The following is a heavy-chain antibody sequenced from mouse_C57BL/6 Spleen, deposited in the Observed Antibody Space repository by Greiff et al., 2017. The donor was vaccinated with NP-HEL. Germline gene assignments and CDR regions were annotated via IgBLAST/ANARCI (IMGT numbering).Heavy chain of an antibody. Sequence: QVQLQQPGAELVMPGASVKLSCKASGYTFTSYWMHWVKQRPGQGLEWIGEIDPSDSYTNYNQKFKGKSTLTVDKSSSTAYMQLSSLTSEDSAVYYCARGGDYYGKDYAMDYWGQGTSVTVSS. CDR1: GYTFTSYW. J-gene: IGHJ4*01. D-gene: IGHD1-1*01. V-gene: IGHV1-69*01. CDR3: ARGGDYYGKDYAMDY. CDR2: IDPSDSYT.